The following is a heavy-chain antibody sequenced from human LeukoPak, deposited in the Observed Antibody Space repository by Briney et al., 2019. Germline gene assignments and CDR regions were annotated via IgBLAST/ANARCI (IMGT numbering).Heavy chain of an antibody. Sequence: PGGSLRLSCAASGFTFSSYAMHWVRQAPGKGLEWVAVISYDGSNKYYADSVKGRFTISRDNSKNTLYLQMNSLRAEDTAVYYCAKVDLRYFDWAHFDYWGQGTLVTVSS. J-gene: IGHJ4*02. CDR2: ISYDGSNK. V-gene: IGHV3-30-3*01. CDR3: AKVDLRYFDWAHFDY. CDR1: GFTFSSYA. D-gene: IGHD3-9*01.